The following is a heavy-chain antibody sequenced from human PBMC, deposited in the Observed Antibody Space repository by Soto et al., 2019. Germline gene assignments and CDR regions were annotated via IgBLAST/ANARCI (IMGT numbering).Heavy chain of an antibody. V-gene: IGHV3-7*01. J-gene: IGHJ6*02. CDR2: IKQDGSEK. D-gene: IGHD2-15*01. CDR3: ARDSVFRYCSGGSCPPGSYYYYYYGMDV. CDR1: GFTFSSYW. Sequence: EVQLVESGGGLVQPGGSLRLSCAASGFTFSSYWMSWVRQAPGKGLEWVANIKQDGSEKYYVDSVKGRFTISRDKAKNSLYLQMNSLSADDAAVYYCARDSVFRYCSGGSCPPGSYYYYYYGMDVWGQWTTVTVSS.